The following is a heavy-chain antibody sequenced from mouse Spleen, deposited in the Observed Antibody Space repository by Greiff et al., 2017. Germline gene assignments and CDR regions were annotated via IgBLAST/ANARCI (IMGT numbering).Heavy chain of an antibody. CDR2: ISYDGSN. V-gene: IGHV3-6*01. CDR1: GYSITSGYY. J-gene: IGHJ2*01. Sequence: EVQLVESGPGLVKPSQSLSLTCSVTGYSITSGYYWNWIRQFPGNKLEWMGYISYDGSNNYNPSLKNRISITRDTSKNQFFLKLNSVTTEDTATYYCARGGSLDYWGQGTTLTVSS. CDR3: ARGGSLDY. D-gene: IGHD1-1*02.